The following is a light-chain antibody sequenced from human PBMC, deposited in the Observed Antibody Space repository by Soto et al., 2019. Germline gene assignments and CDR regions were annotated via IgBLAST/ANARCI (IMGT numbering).Light chain of an antibody. Sequence: QSVLTQPASVFGSPGQSITITCTGTSSDVGAYNYVSWYQQYPGKAPRPVIYHVNNRPSGVSNRFSGSKSDNTASLTISGLQAEDEADYYCNSYTSSSTYVFGTGTKLTVL. J-gene: IGLJ1*01. CDR2: HVN. V-gene: IGLV2-14*01. CDR3: NSYTSSSTYV. CDR1: SSDVGAYNY.